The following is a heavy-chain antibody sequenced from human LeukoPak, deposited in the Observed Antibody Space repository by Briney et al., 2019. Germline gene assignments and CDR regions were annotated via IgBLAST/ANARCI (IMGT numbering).Heavy chain of an antibody. V-gene: IGHV4-59*12. Sequence: PSETLSLTCTVSGGSISSYYWSWIRQPPGKGLEWIGYIYYSGSTYYNPSLKSRVTISVDTSKNQFSLRLSSVTAADTAVYYCARISRPPITMVRGVIDYWGQGTLVTVSS. CDR2: IYYSGST. CDR1: GGSISSYY. CDR3: ARISRPPITMVRGVIDY. D-gene: IGHD3-10*01. J-gene: IGHJ4*02.